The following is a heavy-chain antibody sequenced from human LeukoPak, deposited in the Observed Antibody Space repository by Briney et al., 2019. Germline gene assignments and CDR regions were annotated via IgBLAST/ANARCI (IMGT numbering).Heavy chain of an antibody. Sequence: PGWSLRLSCAASGFTFSSCDMCWVPQAPGKGLEWVSGISASGGGTYYVDSVKGRFTMSRDNSKNTLYLQMNSLRVEDTAVYYCAPREYQLVSHFHYWGQGTLVTVSS. CDR2: ISASGGGT. D-gene: IGHD2-2*01. CDR3: APREYQLVSHFHY. J-gene: IGHJ4*02. V-gene: IGHV3-23*01. CDR1: GFTFSSCD.